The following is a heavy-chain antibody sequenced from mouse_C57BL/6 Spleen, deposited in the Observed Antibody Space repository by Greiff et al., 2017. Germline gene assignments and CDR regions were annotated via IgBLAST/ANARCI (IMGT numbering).Heavy chain of an antibody. CDR3: ARSPDFDY. Sequence: VKLMESGAELARPGASVKMSCKASGYTFTSYTMHWVKQRPGQGLEWIGYINPSSGYTKYNQKFKDKATLTADKSSSTAYMQLSSLTSEDSAVYYCARSPDFDYGGQGTTLTVSS. CDR2: INPSSGYT. V-gene: IGHV1-4*01. CDR1: GYTFTSYT. J-gene: IGHJ2*01.